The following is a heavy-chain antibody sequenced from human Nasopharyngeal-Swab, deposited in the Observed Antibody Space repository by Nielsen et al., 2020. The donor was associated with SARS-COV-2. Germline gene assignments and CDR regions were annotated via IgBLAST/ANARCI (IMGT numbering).Heavy chain of an antibody. Sequence: SVKVSCKAYGYTFTRYYTPRVRQAPRQGFEWMGIINPSGGSTSYAQKFQGRVPMTRDTSTSTVHMELSSLRSEDTAVYYCAREIVGADQQNKRFDPWGQGTLVTVSS. CDR2: INPSGGST. D-gene: IGHD1-26*01. CDR1: GYTFTRYY. V-gene: IGHV1-46*01. CDR3: AREIVGADQQNKRFDP. J-gene: IGHJ5*02.